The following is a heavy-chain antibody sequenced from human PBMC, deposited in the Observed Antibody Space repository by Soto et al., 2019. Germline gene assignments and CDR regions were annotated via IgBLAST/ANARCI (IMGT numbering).Heavy chain of an antibody. Sequence: QLQLQESGPGLVKPSETLSLTCTVSGGSISSSASYWGWIRQSPGKGLEWIGSIYYSGSTYYNPSLKSRVTLSVDASNTQFSLKLRSVPAADRAVYYCARHYPFQDWGQGTLVTVSS. V-gene: IGHV4-39*01. CDR1: GGSISSSASY. CDR2: IYYSGST. J-gene: IGHJ1*01. CDR3: ARHYPFQD.